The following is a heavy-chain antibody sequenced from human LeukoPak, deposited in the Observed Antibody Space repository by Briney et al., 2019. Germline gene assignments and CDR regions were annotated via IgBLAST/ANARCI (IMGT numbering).Heavy chain of an antibody. CDR1: GYTSTNYW. V-gene: IGHV5-51*01. CDR3: ARQGMHYNLLTGYYSYYLDY. CDR2: IYPGDSNT. Sequence: GESLKISCKGSGYTSTNYWIAWVRQMPGRGPEWMAIIYPGDSNTRYSPSFQGQITISADKSISTAYLQWSSLKASDTAMYYCARQGMHYNLLTGYYSYYLDYWGQGTLVTVSS. D-gene: IGHD3-9*01. J-gene: IGHJ4*02.